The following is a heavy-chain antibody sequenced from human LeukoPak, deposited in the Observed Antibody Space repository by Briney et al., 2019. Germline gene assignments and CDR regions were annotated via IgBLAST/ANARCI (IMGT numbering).Heavy chain of an antibody. D-gene: IGHD2-15*01. Sequence: GGSLRLSGAASGFTFSSYDMSWVRQAPGKGLEWVSAISGSGGSTYYADSVKGRFTISRDNSKNTLYLQMNSLRAEDTAVYYCAKKDIVVVVGANPYFDYWGQGTLVTVSS. CDR1: GFTFSSYD. J-gene: IGHJ4*02. CDR2: ISGSGGST. CDR3: AKKDIVVVVGANPYFDY. V-gene: IGHV3-23*01.